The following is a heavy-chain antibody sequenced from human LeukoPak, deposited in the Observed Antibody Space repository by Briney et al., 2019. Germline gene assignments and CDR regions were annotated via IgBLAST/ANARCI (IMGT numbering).Heavy chain of an antibody. CDR1: GGSFSGYY. V-gene: IGHV4-34*01. CDR2: INHSGST. CDR3: ARSTEGTVNFDY. J-gene: IGHJ4*02. D-gene: IGHD2-21*02. Sequence: SETLSLTCAVYGGSFSGYYWSWIRPPPGKGLEWIGEINHSGSTNYNPSLKSRVTISVDTSKNQFSLKLSSVTAADTAVYYCARSTEGTVNFDYWGQGTLVTVSS.